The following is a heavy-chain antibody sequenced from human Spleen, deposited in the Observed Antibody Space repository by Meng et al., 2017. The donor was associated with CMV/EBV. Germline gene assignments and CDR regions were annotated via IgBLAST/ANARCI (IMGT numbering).Heavy chain of an antibody. J-gene: IGHJ2*01. D-gene: IGHD1-1*01. CDR2: ILTSGTK. Sequence: GESLRLSCTASEVTFSLYSMNWVRQAPGKGLEWVSSILTSGTKYYEDSMQGRFTISRDNAKNSLYLQMHSLRTEDTAVSYCSRDPTRQLGPHPGYFDLWGRGTLVTVSS. V-gene: IGHV3-21*01. CDR1: EVTFSLYS. CDR3: SRDPTRQLGPHPGYFDL.